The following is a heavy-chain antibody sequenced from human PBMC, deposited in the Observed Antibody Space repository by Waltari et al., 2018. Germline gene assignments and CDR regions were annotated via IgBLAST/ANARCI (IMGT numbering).Heavy chain of an antibody. CDR3: ARVLYSSSPFDY. D-gene: IGHD6-6*01. CDR2: INPSGGST. Sequence: QVQLVQSGAEVKKPGSSVKVSCKASGGTFSSYAISWLRQAPGQGLEWMGIINPSGGSTSYAQKFQGRVTMTRDTSTSTVYMELSSLRSEDTAVYYCARVLYSSSPFDYWGQGTLVTVSS. V-gene: IGHV1-46*01. J-gene: IGHJ4*02. CDR1: GGTFSSYA.